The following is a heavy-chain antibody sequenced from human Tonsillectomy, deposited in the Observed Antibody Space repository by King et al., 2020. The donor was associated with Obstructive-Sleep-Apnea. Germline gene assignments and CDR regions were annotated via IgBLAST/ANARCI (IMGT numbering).Heavy chain of an antibody. Sequence: QLQESGPGLGKPSETLSLTCTVSGGSISTYYWSWSRQSPGKGLGWIGYIHYSGTTNYNPSLKSRVTISVDTSKNQFSLKLSSVTAADTAVYYCARQTYYYYGMDVWGQGTTVTVSS. CDR3: ARQTYYYYGMDV. V-gene: IGHV4-59*08. J-gene: IGHJ6*02. CDR1: GGSISTYY. CDR2: IHYSGTT.